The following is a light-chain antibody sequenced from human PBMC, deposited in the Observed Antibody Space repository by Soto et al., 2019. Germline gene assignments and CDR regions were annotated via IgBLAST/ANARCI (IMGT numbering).Light chain of an antibody. V-gene: IGLV7-46*01. CDR3: LLHYSGARV. CDR1: TGAVTSGHY. J-gene: IGLJ3*02. Sequence: QAVVTQEPSLTVSPGGTVTLTCGSDTGAVTSGHYPYWFQQKPGQAPRTLIYDTNDKHSLTPARFSGSLPGGKAALTLSGAQPEDEGDYYCLLHYSGARVFGGGTQLTVL. CDR2: DTN.